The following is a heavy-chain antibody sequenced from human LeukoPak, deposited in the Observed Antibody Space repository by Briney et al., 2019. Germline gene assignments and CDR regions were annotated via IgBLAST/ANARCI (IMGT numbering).Heavy chain of an antibody. CDR1: GYSISSGYY. J-gene: IGHJ4*02. CDR2: IYHSGST. D-gene: IGHD3-9*01. V-gene: IGHV4-38-2*02. Sequence: SETLSLTCTVSGYSISSGYYWGWIRQPPGKGLEWIGSIYHSGSTYYNPSLKSRVTISVDTSKNQFSLKLSSVTAADTAVYYCARGSNPTHYDILTGYSEPHFDYWGQGTLVTVSS. CDR3: ARGSNPTHYDILTGYSEPHFDY.